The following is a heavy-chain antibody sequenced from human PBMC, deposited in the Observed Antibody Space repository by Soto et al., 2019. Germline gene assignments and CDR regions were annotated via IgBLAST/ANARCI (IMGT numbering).Heavy chain of an antibody. V-gene: IGHV4-30-2*01. CDR2: IYHSGST. J-gene: IGHJ4*02. CDR1: GGSISSGGYS. Sequence: QLQLQESGSGLVKPSQTLSLTCAVSGGSISSGGYSWSWIRQPPGKGLEWIGFIYHSGSTYYNPSQQRRVNISVDRSKTQFSRKLSSVTAADTAVYYCASAGGLGAVAADYWGQGTLVTVSS. CDR3: ASAGGLGAVAADY. D-gene: IGHD6-19*01.